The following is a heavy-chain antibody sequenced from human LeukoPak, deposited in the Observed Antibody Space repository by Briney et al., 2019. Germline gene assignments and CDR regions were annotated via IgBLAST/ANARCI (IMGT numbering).Heavy chain of an antibody. Sequence: PGGSLRLSCAASGFPFSTYAMSWVRQAPGKGLEWVSAISGSETSTYYADSVKGRFTISRDTSKNTLYLQMNSLRAEDTAVYYCAKGALLPAGHTRYFFDYWGQGTLATVSS. J-gene: IGHJ4*02. CDR1: GFPFSTYA. CDR2: ISGSETST. D-gene: IGHD1-26*01. CDR3: AKGALLPAGHTRYFFDY. V-gene: IGHV3-23*01.